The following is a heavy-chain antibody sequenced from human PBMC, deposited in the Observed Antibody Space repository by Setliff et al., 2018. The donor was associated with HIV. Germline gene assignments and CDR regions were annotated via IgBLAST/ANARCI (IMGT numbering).Heavy chain of an antibody. Sequence: SETLSLTCTVSGYSISSGYYWGWIRQPPGKGLEWIGSIYYSGSTYYNPSLKSRVTTSVDTSKNQFSLKLSSVTAADTAVYYCARHLYGGYTGGFDYWGQGTLVTVSS. D-gene: IGHD5-12*01. CDR2: IYYSGST. J-gene: IGHJ4*02. V-gene: IGHV4-38-2*02. CDR1: GYSISSGYY. CDR3: ARHLYGGYTGGFDY.